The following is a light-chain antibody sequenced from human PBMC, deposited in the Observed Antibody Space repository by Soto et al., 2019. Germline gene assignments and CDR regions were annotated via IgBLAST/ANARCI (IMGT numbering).Light chain of an antibody. CDR3: HQRQSWPRT. J-gene: IGKJ1*01. Sequence: ALAQSPVALSLSPGERATLSCRASQSVSTDLAWYQQKPGQAPRLLIYDASNRATGIPVRFAGSGSGTDFALTISSLEPEDFAVYYCHQRQSWPRTFGQGTKVDIK. V-gene: IGKV3-11*01. CDR2: DAS. CDR1: QSVSTD.